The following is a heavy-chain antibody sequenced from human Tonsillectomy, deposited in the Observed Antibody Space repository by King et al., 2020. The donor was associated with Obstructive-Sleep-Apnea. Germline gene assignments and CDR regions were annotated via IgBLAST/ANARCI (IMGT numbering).Heavy chain of an antibody. D-gene: IGHD1-26*01. V-gene: IGHV5-51*01. CDR3: ARGGDGTLDY. CDR2: IFPDDSDT. Sequence: VQLVESGAEVKKPGESLKISCKGSGYRFTNYWIGWVRQMPGKGLEWMGLIFPDDSDTTYNTFFQGQVTISADKSIGTAYLQWSRLKASDTAMYYCARGGDGTLDYWGQGTLVTVSS. J-gene: IGHJ4*02. CDR1: GYRFTNYW.